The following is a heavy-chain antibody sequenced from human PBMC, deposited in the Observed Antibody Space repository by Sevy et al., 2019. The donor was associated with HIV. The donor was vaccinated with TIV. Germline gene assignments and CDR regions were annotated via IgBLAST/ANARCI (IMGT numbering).Heavy chain of an antibody. CDR3: ATVAAAGTKYFDY. Sequence: GESLKISCQVSGYSLIGLSIHWVRQAPGNGFEWLGGFDPEDGKLVYAQNFQGRVTMTEDTSTDTAHMELSSLRSGDTAVYYCATVAAAGTKYFDYWGQGTLVTVSS. CDR2: FDPEDGKL. J-gene: IGHJ4*02. CDR1: GYSLIGLS. D-gene: IGHD6-13*01. V-gene: IGHV1-24*01.